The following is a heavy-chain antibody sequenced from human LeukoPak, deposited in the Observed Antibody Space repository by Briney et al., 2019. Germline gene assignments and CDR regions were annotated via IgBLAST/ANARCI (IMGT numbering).Heavy chain of an antibody. CDR3: AREDGYCSSTSCYIWFDP. CDR2: ISAYNGNT. CDR1: GYTFTSYG. D-gene: IGHD2-2*03. J-gene: IGHJ5*02. V-gene: IGHV1-18*01. Sequence: ASVKVSCKASGYTFTSYGISWVRQAPGQGLEWMGWISAYNGNTNYAQKLQGRVTMTTDTSTSTAYMELRSLRSDDTAVYYCAREDGYCSSTSCYIWFDPWGQGTLVTVSS.